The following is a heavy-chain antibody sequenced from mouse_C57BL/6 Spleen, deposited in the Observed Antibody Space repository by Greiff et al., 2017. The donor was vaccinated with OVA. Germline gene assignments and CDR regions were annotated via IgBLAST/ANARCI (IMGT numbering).Heavy chain of an antibody. CDR1: GYTFTSYW. D-gene: IGHD2-2*01. CDR3: ARGLIYYGYDWFAY. Sequence: QVQLKQPGAELVKPGASVKLSCKASGYTFTSYWMHWVKQRPGRGLEWIGRIDPNSGGTKYNEKFKSKATLTVDKPSSTAYMQLSSLTSEDSAVYYCARGLIYYGYDWFAYWGQGTLVTVSA. J-gene: IGHJ3*01. CDR2: IDPNSGGT. V-gene: IGHV1-72*01.